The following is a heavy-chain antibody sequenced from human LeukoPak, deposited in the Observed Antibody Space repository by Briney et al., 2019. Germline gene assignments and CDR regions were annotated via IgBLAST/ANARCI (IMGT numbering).Heavy chain of an antibody. V-gene: IGHV3-33*01. CDR1: GFTFSSYG. D-gene: IGHD5-18*01. CDR3: ASLPGLIYSYGYGFRGSRYYYGMDV. J-gene: IGHJ6*02. Sequence: GRSLRLSCAASGFTFSSYGMHWVRQAPGKGPEWVAVIWYDGSNKYYADSVKGRFTISRDNSKNTLYLQMNSLRAEDTAVYYCASLPGLIYSYGYGFRGSRYYYGMDVWGQGTTVTVSS. CDR2: IWYDGSNK.